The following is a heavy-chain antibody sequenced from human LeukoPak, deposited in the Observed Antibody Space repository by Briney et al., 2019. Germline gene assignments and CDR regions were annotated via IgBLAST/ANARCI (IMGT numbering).Heavy chain of an antibody. D-gene: IGHD1-1*01. V-gene: IGHV3-15*01. Sequence: GGSLRLSCAASGFTFSDYYMSWVRQAPGKGLEWVGRIRSKTDGGTADYAAPVRGRFTISRDDSRNTLYLQLNSLKTEDTAVYYCSTAAQHWGQGTLVTVSS. CDR2: IRSKTDGGTA. CDR1: GFTFSDYY. CDR3: STAAQH. J-gene: IGHJ4*02.